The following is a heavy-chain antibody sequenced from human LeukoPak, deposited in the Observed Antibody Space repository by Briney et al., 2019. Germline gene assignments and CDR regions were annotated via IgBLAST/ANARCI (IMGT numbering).Heavy chain of an antibody. CDR3: ARGPLTIFGVVRLYHYGMDV. V-gene: IGHV4-34*01. CDR2: INHGGST. Sequence: SENLSLTCAVYGGSFSGYYWSWIRQPPGKGLEWFGEINHGGSTNYNPSLKSRVTISVDTSKNQFSLKLSSVTAADTAVYYCARGPLTIFGVVRLYHYGMDVWGQGTTVTVSS. D-gene: IGHD3-3*01. J-gene: IGHJ6*02. CDR1: GGSFSGYY.